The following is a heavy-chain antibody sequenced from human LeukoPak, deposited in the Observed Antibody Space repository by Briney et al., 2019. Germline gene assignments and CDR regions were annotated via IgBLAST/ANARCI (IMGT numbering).Heavy chain of an antibody. J-gene: IGHJ4*02. CDR1: GESISGFY. CDR2: IYYSGST. V-gene: IGHV4-59*01. Sequence: PSETLSFTCTVSGESISGFYWTWIRQPPGKGLEWIGYIYYSGSTNYNPSLKSRVTISVDTSKNQFSLKLSAVTAADTAVYYCARGVVIAPQTFDYWGQGTLVTVSS. D-gene: IGHD2-21*01. CDR3: ARGVVIAPQTFDY.